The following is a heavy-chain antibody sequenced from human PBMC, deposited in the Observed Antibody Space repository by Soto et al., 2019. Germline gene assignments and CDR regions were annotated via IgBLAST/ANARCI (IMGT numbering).Heavy chain of an antibody. CDR2: ISSSSSYI. J-gene: IGHJ4*02. V-gene: IGHV3-21*01. CDR3: ARDHAQANDYGDPYYFDY. D-gene: IGHD4-17*01. Sequence: GGSLRLSCAASGFTFSSYSMNWVRQAPGKGLEWVSSISSSSSYIYYADSVKGRFTISRDNAKNSLYLQMNSLRAEDTAVYYCARDHAQANDYGDPYYFDYWGQGTLVTVSS. CDR1: GFTFSSYS.